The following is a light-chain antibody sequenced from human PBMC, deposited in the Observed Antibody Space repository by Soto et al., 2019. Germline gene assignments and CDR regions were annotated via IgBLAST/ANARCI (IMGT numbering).Light chain of an antibody. CDR3: QQYNNWPPG. V-gene: IGKV3-15*01. CDR1: QSGSGN. Sequence: EIVMTQSPATLSVSPGERATLSCRASQSGSGNLAWYQQKPVQAPRLRIYGASTRATGITARFSGSGSGTEFTLTISSLQSKDFALYYCQQYNNWPPGFGQGTNVEIK. J-gene: IGKJ1*01. CDR2: GAS.